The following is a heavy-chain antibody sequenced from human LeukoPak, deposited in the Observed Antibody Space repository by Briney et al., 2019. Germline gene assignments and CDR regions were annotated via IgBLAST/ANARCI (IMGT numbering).Heavy chain of an antibody. CDR3: ARESVLRYFDWSPGGVWFDP. J-gene: IGHJ5*02. CDR2: IYYSGST. Sequence: PSETLSLTCTVSGGSISSSSYYWGWIRQPPGKGLEWIGSIYYSGSTYYNPSLKSRVTISVDTSKNQFSLKLSSVTAADTAVYYCARESVLRYFDWSPGGVWFDPWGQGTLVTVSS. D-gene: IGHD3-9*01. V-gene: IGHV4-39*07. CDR1: GGSISSSSYY.